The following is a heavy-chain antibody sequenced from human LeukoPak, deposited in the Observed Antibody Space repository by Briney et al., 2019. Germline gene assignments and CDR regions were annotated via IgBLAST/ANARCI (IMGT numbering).Heavy chain of an antibody. V-gene: IGHV3-48*03. CDR2: ISSGGSKI. D-gene: IGHD3-10*01. J-gene: IGHJ4*02. CDR3: ARDGVQGAPRGGYFNY. CDR1: GFTFSSNE. Sequence: GGSLRLSCAASGFTFSSNEMNWVRQAPGKGLEWLSYISSGGSKIYYADSVKGRFTISRDNAKNSLYLQLNSLRAEDTAVYYCARDGVQGAPRGGYFNYWGQGILVTVSS.